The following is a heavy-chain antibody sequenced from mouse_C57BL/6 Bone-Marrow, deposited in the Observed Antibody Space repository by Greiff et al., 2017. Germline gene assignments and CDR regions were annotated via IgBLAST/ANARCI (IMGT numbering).Heavy chain of an antibody. CDR2: IDPSDSYT. Sequence: QVQLQQPGAELVRPGTSVKLSCKASGYTFTSYWMHWVKQRPGQGLEWIGVIDPSDSYTNYNQKVKGKATLTVGTSSSTAYMQLSSLTSEDSAVYDCARGGWLRYAMDYWGQGTSVTVSS. J-gene: IGHJ4*01. CDR3: ARGGWLRYAMDY. V-gene: IGHV1-59*01. CDR1: GYTFTSYW. D-gene: IGHD2-2*01.